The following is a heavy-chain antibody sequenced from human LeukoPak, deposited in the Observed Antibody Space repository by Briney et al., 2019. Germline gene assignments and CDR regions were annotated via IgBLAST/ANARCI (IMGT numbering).Heavy chain of an antibody. Sequence: SETLSLTCTVSGGSISSYYWSWIRQPPGKGLEWIGYIYYSGSTNYNPSLKSRDAISVDTSKNQFSLKLSSVTAADTAVYYCAREYSGYYYYYYMDVWGKGTTVTVSS. CDR3: AREYSGYYYYYYMDV. CDR2: IYYSGST. V-gene: IGHV4-59*12. CDR1: GGSISSYY. D-gene: IGHD2-15*01. J-gene: IGHJ6*03.